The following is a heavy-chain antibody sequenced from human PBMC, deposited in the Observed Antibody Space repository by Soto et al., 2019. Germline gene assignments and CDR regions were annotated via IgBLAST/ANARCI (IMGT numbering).Heavy chain of an antibody. V-gene: IGHV3-23*01. J-gene: IGHJ4*02. CDR3: AKDRSYYDSSGYYNY. CDR2: ISGSGGST. D-gene: IGHD3-22*01. Sequence: GGSLRLSCAASGFTFSSYAMSWVRQAPGKGLEWVSAISGSGGSTYYADSVKGRFTISRDNSKNTLYLQMNSLRAEDTAVYYCAKDRSYYDSSGYYNYWGQGTLVTVSS. CDR1: GFTFSSYA.